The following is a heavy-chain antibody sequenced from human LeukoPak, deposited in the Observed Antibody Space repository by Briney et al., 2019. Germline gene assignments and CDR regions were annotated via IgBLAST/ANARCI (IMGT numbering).Heavy chain of an antibody. Sequence: SVKVSCKDSGGTFSSYAISWVRQAPGQGLEWMGGIIPIFGTANYAQKFQGRVTITADKSTSTAYMELSSLRSEDTAVYYCAREGSYSSGSYYYYYYYMDVWGKGTTVTVSS. D-gene: IGHD6-19*01. CDR1: GGTFSSYA. J-gene: IGHJ6*03. CDR2: IIPIFGTA. V-gene: IGHV1-69*06. CDR3: AREGSYSSGSYYYYYYYMDV.